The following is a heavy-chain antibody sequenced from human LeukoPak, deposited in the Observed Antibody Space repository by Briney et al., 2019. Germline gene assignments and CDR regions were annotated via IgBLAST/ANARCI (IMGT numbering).Heavy chain of an antibody. CDR3: ARYYGSGSYNGMDV. CDR1: GGTFSSYT. J-gene: IGHJ6*04. Sequence: SVKVSCKASGGTFSSYTISWVRQAPGQGLEWMGRIIPILGIANYAQKFQGRVTITADKSTSTAYMELRSLRSDDTAVYYCARYYGSGSYNGMDVWGKGTTVTVSS. D-gene: IGHD3-10*01. V-gene: IGHV1-69*02. CDR2: IIPILGIA.